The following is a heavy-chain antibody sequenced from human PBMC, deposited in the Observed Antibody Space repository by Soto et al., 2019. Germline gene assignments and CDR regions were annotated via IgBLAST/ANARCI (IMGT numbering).Heavy chain of an antibody. J-gene: IGHJ4*02. V-gene: IGHV1-24*01. CDR1: GYTLTELS. CDR3: ATDGVTMVLGAIAPFDY. CDR2: FDPEDGET. Sequence: ASVKVSCKVSGYTLTELSMHWVRQAPGKGLEWMGGFDPEDGETIYAQKFQGRVTMTEDTSTDTAYMELSSLRSEDTAVYYCATDGVTMVLGAIAPFDYWGQGTLVTVSS. D-gene: IGHD3-10*01.